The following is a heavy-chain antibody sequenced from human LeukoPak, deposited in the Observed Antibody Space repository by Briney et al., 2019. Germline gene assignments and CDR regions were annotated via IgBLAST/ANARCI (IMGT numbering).Heavy chain of an antibody. CDR2: ISGSGVST. CDR1: GFTFRTSG. J-gene: IGHJ4*02. CDR3: AKEYGYTYGEFDY. Sequence: GGSLRLSCAASGFTFRTSGMSWVRQAPGKGLEWVSAISGSGVSTYYADSVKGRFTISRDNSKNTLYLQMNRLRAEDTAVYYCAKEYGYTYGEFDYWGQGTLVTVSS. D-gene: IGHD5-18*01. V-gene: IGHV3-23*01.